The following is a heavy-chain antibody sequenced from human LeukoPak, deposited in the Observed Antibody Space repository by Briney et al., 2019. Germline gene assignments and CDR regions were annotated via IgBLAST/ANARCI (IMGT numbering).Heavy chain of an antibody. V-gene: IGHV3-30*02. Sequence: GGSLRLSCAASGFTFSSYGMHWVRQAPGKGLEWVAFIRYDGSNKYYADSVKGRFTISRDNSKNTLYLQMNNLRAEDTAVYYCARDWVRGVISADYWGQGTLVTVSS. CDR2: IRYDGSNK. CDR3: ARDWVRGVISADY. CDR1: GFTFSSYG. D-gene: IGHD3-10*01. J-gene: IGHJ4*02.